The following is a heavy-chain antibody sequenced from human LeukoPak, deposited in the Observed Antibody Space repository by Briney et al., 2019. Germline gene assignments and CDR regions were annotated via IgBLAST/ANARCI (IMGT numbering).Heavy chain of an antibody. J-gene: IGHJ4*02. V-gene: IGHV4-30-4*08. CDR3: ARGEGDIVVVPAAI. D-gene: IGHD2-2*01. CDR2: IYYSGST. CDR1: GGSISSGDYY. Sequence: SETLSLTCTVSGGSISSGDYYWSWIRQPPGKGLEWIGYIYYSGSTYYNPSLKSRVTISVDTSKNQFSLKLSSVTAADTAVYYCARGEGDIVVVPAAIWGQGTLVTVSS.